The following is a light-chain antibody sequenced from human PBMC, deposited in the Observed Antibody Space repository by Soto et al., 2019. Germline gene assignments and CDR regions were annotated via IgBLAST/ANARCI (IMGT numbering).Light chain of an antibody. V-gene: IGKV2-30*01. CDR3: MQGSHWPYT. CDR2: RVS. Sequence: DVAMTQSPLSLPVTLGQPASISCRSSQSLIYKDGNTYLNWFQQRPGQSPRRLIYRVSNRDSAIPDRFSGSGSGTEFTLKISRVEAEDVGVYYCMQGSHWPYTFGQGTKLEIK. CDR1: QSLIYKDGNTY. J-gene: IGKJ2*01.